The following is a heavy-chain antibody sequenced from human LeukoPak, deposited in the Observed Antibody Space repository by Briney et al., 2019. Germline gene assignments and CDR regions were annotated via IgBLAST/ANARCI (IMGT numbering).Heavy chain of an antibody. CDR3: ARGQYSSLSPYYYYIYMDV. V-gene: IGHV5-51*01. CDR1: GFSFTRYW. CDR2: VYPGDSDS. Sequence: GESLKISCQASGFSFTRYWIGWVRQMPGKGLEWMGIVYPGDSDSRYSPSFQGQVTMSADKSITTAYLQWSSLKASDTGMYYCARGQYSSLSPYYYYIYMDVWGKGTTVTVSS. J-gene: IGHJ6*03. D-gene: IGHD3-22*01.